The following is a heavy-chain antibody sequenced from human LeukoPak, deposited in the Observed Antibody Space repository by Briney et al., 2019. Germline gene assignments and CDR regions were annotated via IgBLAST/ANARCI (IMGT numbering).Heavy chain of an antibody. J-gene: IGHJ1*01. CDR3: AREDAPVVSGYLHLTEYFQH. V-gene: IGHV1-69*01. CDR2: IIPIFGTA. CDR1: GGTFSSYA. D-gene: IGHD3-22*01. Sequence: SVKVSCKASGGTFSSYAISWVRQAPGQGLAWMGGIIPIFGTANYAQKFQGRVTITADESTSTAYMELSSLRSEDTAVYYCAREDAPVVSGYLHLTEYFQHWGQGTLVTVSS.